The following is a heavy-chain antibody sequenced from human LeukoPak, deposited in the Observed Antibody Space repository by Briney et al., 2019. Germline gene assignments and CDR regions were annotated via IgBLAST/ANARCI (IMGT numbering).Heavy chain of an antibody. CDR1: GGSISSGSYY. Sequence: SQTLSLTCAVSGGSISSGSYYWSWIRQPPGKGLEWIGYIYYSGSTNYNPSLKSRVTISVDTSKNQFSLKLSSVTAADTAVYYCARQYNWNYEYWFDPWGQGTLVTVSS. CDR3: ARQYNWNYEYWFDP. J-gene: IGHJ5*02. V-gene: IGHV4-61*01. D-gene: IGHD1-7*01. CDR2: IYYSGST.